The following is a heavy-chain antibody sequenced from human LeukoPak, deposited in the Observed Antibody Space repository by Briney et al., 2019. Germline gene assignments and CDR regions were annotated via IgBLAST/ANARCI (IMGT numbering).Heavy chain of an antibody. CDR2: IDQEGTEK. J-gene: IGHJ3*01. D-gene: IGHD2-15*01. CDR3: TRDIGRLRGDAFDL. CDR1: GLTFSNYW. Sequence: GGSLRLSCAASGLTFSNYWTSWVRQAPGKGLEWVANIDQEGTEKNYVDSVKGRFTISRDNSKDTLYLQMGSLRAEDMAVYYCTRDIGRLRGDAFDLWGQGTMVTVSS. V-gene: IGHV3-7*01.